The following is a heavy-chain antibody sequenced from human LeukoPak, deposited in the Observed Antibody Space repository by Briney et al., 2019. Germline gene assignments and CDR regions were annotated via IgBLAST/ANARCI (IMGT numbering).Heavy chain of an antibody. CDR3: AKAPQYYDILTGYYLGYYFDY. CDR2: ISGSGGST. CDR1: GFTFSSYA. J-gene: IGHJ4*02. Sequence: GGSLRLSCAASGFTFSSYAMSWVRQAPGKGLEWVSAISGSGGSTYYADSVKGRFTISRDNSKNTLYLQINSLRAEDTAVYYCAKAPQYYDILTGYYLGYYFDYWGQGTLVTVSS. D-gene: IGHD3-9*01. V-gene: IGHV3-23*01.